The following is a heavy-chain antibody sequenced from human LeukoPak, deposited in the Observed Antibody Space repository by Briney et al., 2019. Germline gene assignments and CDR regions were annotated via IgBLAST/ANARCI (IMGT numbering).Heavy chain of an antibody. J-gene: IGHJ4*02. V-gene: IGHV3-30*02. D-gene: IGHD1-14*01. CDR1: GFTFSSYG. Sequence: GGSLRLSCAASGFTFSSYGMHWVRQAPGKGLEWVAFIRYDGSNKYYADSVKGRFTISRDNSKNTLYLQMNSLRAEDTAVYYCVKGGPPEDDYWGQGTLVTVSS. CDR2: IRYDGSNK. CDR3: VKGGPPEDDY.